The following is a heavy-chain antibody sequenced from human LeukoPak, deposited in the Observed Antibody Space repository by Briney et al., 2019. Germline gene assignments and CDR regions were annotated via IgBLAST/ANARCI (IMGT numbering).Heavy chain of an antibody. Sequence: SQTLYLTCTVSGGSISSGDYYWSWIRQPPGKGLEWIGYIYYSGSTYYNPSLKSRVTIPVDTSKNQFSLKLSSVPAADTAVYYCASWGPYYYDSRGASGVDYWGQGTLVTVSS. CDR1: GGSISSGDYY. J-gene: IGHJ4*02. CDR2: IYYSGST. CDR3: ASWGPYYYDSRGASGVDY. V-gene: IGHV4-30-4*01. D-gene: IGHD3-22*01.